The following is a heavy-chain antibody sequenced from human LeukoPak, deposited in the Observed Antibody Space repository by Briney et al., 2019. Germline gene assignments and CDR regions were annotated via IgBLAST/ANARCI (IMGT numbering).Heavy chain of an antibody. CDR1: GFTFSGYA. J-gene: IGHJ4*02. CDR2: IRSTGGTI. Sequence: GGALRLSCAASGFTFSGYAMNWVRQAPGKGLEWLSHIRSTGGTIYYADSVKGRLTVSRDNAKNSLYLQMNSLRAEDTAVYYCAKSDPYGDSLIEIWGQGALVTVSS. D-gene: IGHD4-17*01. V-gene: IGHV3-48*03. CDR3: AKSDPYGDSLIEI.